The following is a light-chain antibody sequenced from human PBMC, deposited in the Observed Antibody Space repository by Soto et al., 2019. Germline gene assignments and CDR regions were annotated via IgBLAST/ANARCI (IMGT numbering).Light chain of an antibody. CDR2: GAS. CDR3: QQYGSSPWT. V-gene: IGKV3-20*01. CDR1: QSVSSNY. Sequence: EFVLTQSPDTLSLSPGERATLSCRASQSVSSNYLAWYQQKPVQAPRLLIYGASSRATGIPERFSGSGSGTDFTLTVSRLEPEDFAVYYCQQYGSSPWTFGEGTKVEIK. J-gene: IGKJ1*01.